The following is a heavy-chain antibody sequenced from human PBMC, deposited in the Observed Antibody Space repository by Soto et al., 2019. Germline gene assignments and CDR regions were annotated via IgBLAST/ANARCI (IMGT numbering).Heavy chain of an antibody. CDR1: GGSISSYY. J-gene: IGHJ6*03. CDR2: IYYSGST. CDR3: ARLAAREYYYYYYMDV. D-gene: IGHD6-6*01. V-gene: IGHV4-59*08. Sequence: SETLSLTCTVSGGSISSYYWSWIRQPPGKGLEWIGYIYYSGSTNYNPSLKSRVTISVDTSKNQFSLKLSSVTAADTAVYYCARLAAREYYYYYYMDVWGKGTTVTVSS.